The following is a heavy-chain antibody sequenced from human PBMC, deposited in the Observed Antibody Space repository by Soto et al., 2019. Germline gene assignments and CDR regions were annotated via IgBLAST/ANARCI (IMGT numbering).Heavy chain of an antibody. CDR3: ARWPDGYYYYGMDV. CDR2: MNPNSGNT. V-gene: IGHV1-8*01. J-gene: IGHJ6*02. Sequence: QVQLVQSGAEVKKPGASVKVSCKASGYTFTSYDINWVRQATGQGLEWMGWMNPNSGNTGFAQKFQGRVTMTRNTSISTAYMELSSLRSEDTAVYYCARWPDGYYYYGMDVWGQGTTVTVSS. CDR1: GYTFTSYD.